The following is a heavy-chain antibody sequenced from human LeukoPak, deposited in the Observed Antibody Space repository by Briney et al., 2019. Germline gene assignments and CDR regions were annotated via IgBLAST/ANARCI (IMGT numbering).Heavy chain of an antibody. J-gene: IGHJ4*02. CDR1: GFTFSRYA. D-gene: IGHD6-6*01. Sequence: PGXXLRLPCAASGFTFSRYAMSWVRQAPGKGLEWVSAISGSGTITYYADSVKGRFTISRDNSKDTLYLQMNSLRAEDTAIYFCAILTTHSSSSQFDYWGQGTLVTVSS. V-gene: IGHV3-23*01. CDR3: AILTTHSSSSQFDY. CDR2: ISGSGTIT.